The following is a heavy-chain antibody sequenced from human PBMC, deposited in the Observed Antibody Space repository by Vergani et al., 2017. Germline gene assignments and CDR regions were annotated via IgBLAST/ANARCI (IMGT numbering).Heavy chain of an antibody. CDR3: ARALKLRYSPFGDYYYYGMDV. Sequence: QVQLQESGPGLVKPPGTLSLTCAVSGGSLSSSNWWSWVRQSPGKGLQWIGEIYHSGSTNYNPSLKSRVTISVDKSKNQLSLKLSSVTAADTAVYYCARALKLRYSPFGDYYYYGMDVWGQGTTVTVSS. CDR2: IYHSGST. J-gene: IGHJ6*02. D-gene: IGHD3-9*01. CDR1: GGSLSSSNW. V-gene: IGHV4-4*03.